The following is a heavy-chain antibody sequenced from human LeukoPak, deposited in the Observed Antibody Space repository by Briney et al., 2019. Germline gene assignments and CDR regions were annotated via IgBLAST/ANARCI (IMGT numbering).Heavy chain of an antibody. CDR1: EFTFSSRW. J-gene: IGHJ6*02. CDR2: INTDGSTT. CDR3: ARDISRTMDV. D-gene: IGHD2/OR15-2a*01. Sequence: GGSLRLSCVASEFTFSSRWMHWVRQAPGKGLVWVSIINTDGSTTRYADFVEGRFTVSRDNARNTLYLEMNSLRVEDTAVYFCARDISRTMDVWGQGTTVTV. V-gene: IGHV3-74*01.